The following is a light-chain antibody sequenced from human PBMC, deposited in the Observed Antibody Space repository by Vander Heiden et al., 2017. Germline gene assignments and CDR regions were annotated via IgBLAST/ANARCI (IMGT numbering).Light chain of an antibody. V-gene: IGKV3-11*01. J-gene: IGKJ4*01. Sequence: ELVLTQSLSTLSLSPGDRATLSCRASQSVSSYLGWYQQKPGQAPRLLIYDASNRATGIPARFSGSGSGTDFTLTISSLEPEDFAVYYCQHRNNWPLTFGGGTKVEIK. CDR1: QSVSSY. CDR2: DAS. CDR3: QHRNNWPLT.